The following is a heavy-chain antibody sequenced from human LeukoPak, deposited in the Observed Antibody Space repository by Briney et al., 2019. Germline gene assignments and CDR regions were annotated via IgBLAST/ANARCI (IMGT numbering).Heavy chain of an antibody. Sequence: GGSLRLFCAASGFTFSSYSMNWVRQTPGKGLEGLSYIDSSSSTIYLADSVKGRFTISRDNAQNSLYLQMNSLRDEDTGVYYCARVPYISGSFDYWGQGTLVTVSS. J-gene: IGHJ4*02. CDR1: GFTFSSYS. V-gene: IGHV3-48*02. D-gene: IGHD3-10*01. CDR2: IDSSSSTI. CDR3: ARVPYISGSFDY.